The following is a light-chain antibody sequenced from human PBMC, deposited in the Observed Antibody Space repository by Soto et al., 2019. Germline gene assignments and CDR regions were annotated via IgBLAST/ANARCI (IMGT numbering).Light chain of an antibody. Sequence: DIQMTPSPASPARYXCGGVTVPXXSSQTISSWLAWYQQKPGKAPKLLIYRASTLKSGVPSRFSGSGSGTEFTLTISSLQPDDFATYYCQHYNSYSEAFGQGTKVDIK. CDR3: QHYNSYSEA. CDR2: RAS. J-gene: IGKJ1*01. V-gene: IGKV1-5*03. CDR1: QTISSW.